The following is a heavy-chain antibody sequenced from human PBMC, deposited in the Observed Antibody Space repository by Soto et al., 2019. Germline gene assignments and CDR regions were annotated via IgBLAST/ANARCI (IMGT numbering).Heavy chain of an antibody. V-gene: IGHV3-7*01. J-gene: IGHJ6*02. CDR2: IKQDGSEK. D-gene: IGHD2-15*01. CDR3: ARDCSGGSCYGTAMFSYYSYSSGMYV. CDR1: GFTFSSYW. Sequence: GGSLRLSCAASGFTFSSYWMSWVRQAPGKGLEWVANIKQDGSEKYYVDSVKGRFTISRDNAKNSLYLQMNSLRAEDTAVYYCARDCSGGSCYGTAMFSYYSYSSGMYVFCLRTTLPVS.